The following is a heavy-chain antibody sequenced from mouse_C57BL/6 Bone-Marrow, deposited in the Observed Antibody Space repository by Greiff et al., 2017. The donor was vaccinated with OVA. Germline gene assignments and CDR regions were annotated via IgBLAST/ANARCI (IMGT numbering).Heavy chain of an antibody. CDR1: GFNIKDDY. Sequence: VQLKESGAELVRPGASVKLSCTASGFNIKDDYMHWVKQRPEQGLEWIGWIDPENGDTEYASKFQGKATITADTSSNTAYLQLSSLTSEDTAVYYCTTGGAYWGQGTLVTVAA. V-gene: IGHV14-4*01. CDR2: IDPENGDT. J-gene: IGHJ3*01. D-gene: IGHD1-1*02. CDR3: TTGGAY.